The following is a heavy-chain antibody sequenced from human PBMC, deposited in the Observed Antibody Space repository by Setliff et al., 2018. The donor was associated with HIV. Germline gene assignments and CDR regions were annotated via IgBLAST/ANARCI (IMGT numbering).Heavy chain of an antibody. Sequence: ASVKVSCKASGGNFNNYAITWVRQAPGQGLEWMGGIIPIVNIANYAQKFQGRVIITRDTSATTAYMEMSSLRSDDTAEYYCVNGGSVGQFDYWGQGTLVTVSS. J-gene: IGHJ4*02. V-gene: IGHV1-69*10. CDR1: GGNFNNYA. CDR2: IIPIVNIA. D-gene: IGHD3-16*01. CDR3: VNGGSVGQFDY.